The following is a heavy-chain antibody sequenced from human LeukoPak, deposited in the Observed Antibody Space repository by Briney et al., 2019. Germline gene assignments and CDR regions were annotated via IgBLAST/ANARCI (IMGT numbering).Heavy chain of an antibody. CDR3: ARVTGSYYPPVY. J-gene: IGHJ4*02. CDR1: RFTCSSYE. Sequence: PGGSLRLSCAASRFTCSSYEMTWVRQAPGKGLEWVSYISRGGISTYYADSVKGRFTISRDNSKSTLYLQMNSLRADDTAVYYCARVTGSYYPPVYWGQGTLVSVSS. CDR2: ISRGGIST. V-gene: IGHV3-48*03. D-gene: IGHD1-26*01.